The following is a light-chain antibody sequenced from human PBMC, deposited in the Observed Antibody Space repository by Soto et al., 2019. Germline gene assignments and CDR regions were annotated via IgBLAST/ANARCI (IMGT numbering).Light chain of an antibody. Sequence: QSALTQPRSVSGSPGQSVTISCTGTSSDVGGYNYVSWYQQHPGKAPKLMIYDVGKRPSGVPDRFSGSKSDNTASLTISGLQAEDEADYYCTSYSGTNKLLFGGGTKLTVL. CDR1: SSDVGGYNY. CDR2: DVG. V-gene: IGLV2-11*01. CDR3: TSYSGTNKLL. J-gene: IGLJ2*01.